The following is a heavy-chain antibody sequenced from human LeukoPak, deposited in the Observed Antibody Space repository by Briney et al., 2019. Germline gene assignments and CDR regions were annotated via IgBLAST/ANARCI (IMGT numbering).Heavy chain of an antibody. D-gene: IGHD2-15*01. CDR3: ARAAKHCSGGSCYSAYFDY. V-gene: IGHV4-34*01. CDR1: GGSFSDYY. J-gene: IGHJ4*02. CDR2: INHSGST. Sequence: SETLSLTCAVYGGSFSDYYWSWIRQPPGKGLEWIGEINHSGSTNYNPSLKSRVTISVDTSKNQFSLKLSSVTAADTAVYYCARAAKHCSGGSCYSAYFDYWGQGTLVSVSS.